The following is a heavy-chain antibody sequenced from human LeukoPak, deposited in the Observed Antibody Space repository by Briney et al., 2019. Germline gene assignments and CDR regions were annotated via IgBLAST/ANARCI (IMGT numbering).Heavy chain of an antibody. J-gene: IGHJ4*02. V-gene: IGHV3-23*01. CDR1: GFTFSSYA. D-gene: IGHD5-12*01. CDR3: ARDLGVVATILPGY. CDR2: ISGRGGST. Sequence: PGGSLRLSCAASGFTFSSYAMSRVRQAPGKGLEWVSTISGRGGSTYYADSVKGRFTISRDNSKNTLYLQMNSLRAEDTAVYYCARDLGVVATILPGYWGQGTLVTVSS.